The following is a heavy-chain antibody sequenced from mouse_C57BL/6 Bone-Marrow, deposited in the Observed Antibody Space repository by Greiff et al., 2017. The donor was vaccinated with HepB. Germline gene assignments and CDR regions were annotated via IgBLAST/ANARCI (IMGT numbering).Heavy chain of an antibody. CDR1: GFTFSSYG. CDR2: ISSGGSYT. V-gene: IGHV5-6*01. Sequence: EVNVVESGGDLVKPGGSLKLSCAASGFTFSSYGMSWVRQTPDKRLEWVATISSGGSYTYYPDSVKGRFTISRDNAKNTLYLQMSSLKSEDTAMYYCARQGRLRRRGFAYWGQGTLVTVSA. D-gene: IGHD2-4*01. J-gene: IGHJ3*01. CDR3: ARQGRLRRRGFAY.